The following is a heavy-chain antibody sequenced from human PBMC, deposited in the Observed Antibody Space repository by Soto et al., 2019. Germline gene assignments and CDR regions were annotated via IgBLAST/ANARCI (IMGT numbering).Heavy chain of an antibody. V-gene: IGHV3-23*01. CDR1: GFTFSSYA. CDR3: AKDRDDYGDPEFFTL. Sequence: PGGSLRLSCAASGFTFSSYAMSWVRQAPGKGLEWVSAISGSGGSTYYADSVKGRFTISRDNSKNTLYLQMNSLRAEDTALYYCAKDRDDYGDPEFFTLWGQGTMVTVSS. D-gene: IGHD4-17*01. J-gene: IGHJ3*01. CDR2: ISGSGGST.